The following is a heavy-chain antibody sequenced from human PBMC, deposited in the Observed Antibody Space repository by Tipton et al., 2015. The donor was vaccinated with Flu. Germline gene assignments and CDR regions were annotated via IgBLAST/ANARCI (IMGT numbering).Heavy chain of an antibody. CDR2: IYYSGST. D-gene: IGHD3-16*01. V-gene: IGHV4-30-4*01. CDR1: GGSISSGDYY. J-gene: IGHJ4*02. CDR3: ARDKLYYDYVWGSTPGFDY. Sequence: LRLSCTVSGGSISSGDYYWSWIRQPPGKGLEWIGYIYYSGSTYYNPSLKSRVTISVDTSKNQFSLKLSSVTAADTAVYYCARDKLYYDYVWGSTPGFDYWGQGTLVTVSS.